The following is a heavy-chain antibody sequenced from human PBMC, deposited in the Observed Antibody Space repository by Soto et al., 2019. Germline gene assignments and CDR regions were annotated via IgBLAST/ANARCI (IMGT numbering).Heavy chain of an antibody. CDR1: GFSFSNYR. CDR3: ARDLFDY. CDR2: ISSSSSFI. J-gene: IGHJ4*02. Sequence: EVQMVEAGGGLVKPGGSLRLSCEVSGFSFSNYRMKWVRQAPGKGLEWVSSISSSSSFIYYAESVKGRFTISRDNAKNSLYLQMNSLIVEDTAVYYCARDLFDYGGQGTLVTVSS. V-gene: IGHV3-21*01.